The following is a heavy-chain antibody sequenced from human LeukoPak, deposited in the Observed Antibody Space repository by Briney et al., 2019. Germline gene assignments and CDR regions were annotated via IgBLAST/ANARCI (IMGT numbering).Heavy chain of an antibody. V-gene: IGHV1-3*01. CDR2: INDGNGNT. J-gene: IGHJ4*02. CDR3: ARASYFDWLLTPMYYFDY. CDR1: GYTFTSYA. D-gene: IGHD3-9*01. Sequence: ASVKVSCKASGYTFTSYAMHWVRQAPGQRLEWMGWINDGNGNTKYSQKFQGRVTITRDTSASTAYMELSSLRSEDTAVYYCARASYFDWLLTPMYYFDYWGQGTPVTVSS.